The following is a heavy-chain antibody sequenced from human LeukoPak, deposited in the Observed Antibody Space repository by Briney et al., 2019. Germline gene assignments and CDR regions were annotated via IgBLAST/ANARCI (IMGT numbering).Heavy chain of an antibody. Sequence: SVKVSCKASGGTFSSYAISWVRQAPGQGLEWMGGVIPIFGTANYAQKFQGRVTITADESTSTAYMELSSLRSEDTAVYYCASRISGIAVALSYYYYMDVWGKGTTVTVSS. CDR2: VIPIFGTA. CDR3: ASRISGIAVALSYYYYMDV. D-gene: IGHD6-19*01. CDR1: GGTFSSYA. J-gene: IGHJ6*03. V-gene: IGHV1-69*13.